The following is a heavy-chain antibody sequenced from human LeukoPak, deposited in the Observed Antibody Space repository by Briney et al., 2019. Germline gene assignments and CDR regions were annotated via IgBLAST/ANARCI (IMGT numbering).Heavy chain of an antibody. CDR1: GLTVTTNY. V-gene: IGHV3-53*01. CDR3: ARLEVRGVIGP. J-gene: IGHJ5*02. CDR2: VYSGGTT. Sequence: GSLRLSCAASGLTVTTNYMNWVRQAPGKGLEWVAIVYSGGTTYYADSVRGRFTISRDKSKNTLYLQMNSLRADDTAVYYCARLEVRGVIGPWGQGTLVTVSS. D-gene: IGHD3-10*01.